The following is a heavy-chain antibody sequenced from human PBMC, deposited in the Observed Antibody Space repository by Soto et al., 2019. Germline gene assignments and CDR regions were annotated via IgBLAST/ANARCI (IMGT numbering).Heavy chain of an antibody. CDR3: AKDQTCCSWYAVIYYYYGMDV. CDR2: ISYDGSNK. V-gene: IGHV3-30*18. Sequence: GGSLRLSCAASGFTFSSYGMHWVRQAPGKGLEWVAVISYDGSNKYYADSVKGRFTISRDNSKNTLYLQMNSLRAEDTAVYYCAKDQTCCSWYAVIYYYYGMDVWGQGTTVTVSS. J-gene: IGHJ6*02. D-gene: IGHD6-13*01. CDR1: GFTFSSYG.